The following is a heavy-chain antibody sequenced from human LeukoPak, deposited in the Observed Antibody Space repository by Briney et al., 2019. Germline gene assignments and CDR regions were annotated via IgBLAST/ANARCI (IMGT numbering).Heavy chain of an antibody. Sequence: GGSLRLSCAASEFSFSNYWMTWVRQAPGKGLEWVAFIRNDGRNKYYADSVKGRFTISRDNSKNTLYLQMNSLRAEDTAVYYCAKGLRKLIVGSTEYYFDYWGQGTLVTVSS. D-gene: IGHD1-26*01. V-gene: IGHV3-30*02. CDR2: IRNDGRNK. CDR1: EFSFSNYW. J-gene: IGHJ4*02. CDR3: AKGLRKLIVGSTEYYFDY.